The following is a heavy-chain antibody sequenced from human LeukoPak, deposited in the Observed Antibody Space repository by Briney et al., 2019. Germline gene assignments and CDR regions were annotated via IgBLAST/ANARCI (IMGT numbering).Heavy chain of an antibody. V-gene: IGHV3-11*04. CDR3: ARDDLLRYFDWSRYYYYYYGMDV. J-gene: IGHJ6*04. Sequence: PGGSLRLSCAASGFTFSDYYMSWIRQAPGKGLEWVSYISSSGSTIYYADSVKGRFTISRDNAKNSLYLQMNSLRAEDTAVYYCARDDLLRYFDWSRYYYYYYGMDVWGKGTTVTVSS. CDR1: GFTFSDYY. D-gene: IGHD3-9*01. CDR2: ISSSGSTI.